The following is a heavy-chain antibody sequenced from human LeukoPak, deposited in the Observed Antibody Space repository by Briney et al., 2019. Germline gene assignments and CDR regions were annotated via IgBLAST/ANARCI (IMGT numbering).Heavy chain of an antibody. CDR2: ISAYNGNT. J-gene: IGHJ6*03. CDR1: GGTFSSYA. V-gene: IGHV1-18*01. Sequence: ASVKVSCKASGGTFSSYAISWVRQAPGQGLEWMGWISAYNGNTNYAQKLQGRVTMTTDTSTSTAYMELRSLRSDDTAVYYCARDHPHYYMDVWGKGTTVTVSS. CDR3: ARDHPHYYMDV.